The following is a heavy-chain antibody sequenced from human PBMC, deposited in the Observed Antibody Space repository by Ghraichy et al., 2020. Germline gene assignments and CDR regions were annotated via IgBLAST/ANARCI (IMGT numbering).Heavy chain of an antibody. J-gene: IGHJ3*02. V-gene: IGHV2-70*01. CDR1: GFSLSTSGMC. CDR3: AARSGYYLFDAFDI. CDR2: IDWDDDK. Sequence: QTLSLTCTFSGFSLSTSGMCVSWIRQPPGKALEWLALIDWDDDKYYSTSLKTRLTISKDTSKNQVVLTMTNMDPVDTATYYCAARSGYYLFDAFDIWGQGTMVTVSS. D-gene: IGHD3-22*01.